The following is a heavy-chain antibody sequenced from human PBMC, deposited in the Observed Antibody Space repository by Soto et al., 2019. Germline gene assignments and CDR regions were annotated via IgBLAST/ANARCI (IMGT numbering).Heavy chain of an antibody. D-gene: IGHD6-13*01. V-gene: IGHV3-33*01. CDR2: IWYDGSNK. Sequence: GGSLRLSCAASGFTFSSYGMHWVRQAPGKGLEWVAVIWYDGSNKYYADSVKGRFTISRDNSKNTLYLQMNSLRAEDTAVYYCARGMAAAGVSYYYGMDVWGQGTTVTVSS. J-gene: IGHJ6*02. CDR3: ARGMAAAGVSYYYGMDV. CDR1: GFTFSSYG.